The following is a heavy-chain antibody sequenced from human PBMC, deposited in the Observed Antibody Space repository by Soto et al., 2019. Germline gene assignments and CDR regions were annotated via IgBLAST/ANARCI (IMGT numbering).Heavy chain of an antibody. CDR3: ARALDNWNDSNWFDP. CDR2: IIPIFGTA. CDR1: GGTFSSYA. D-gene: IGHD1-20*01. V-gene: IGHV1-69*12. J-gene: IGHJ5*02. Sequence: QVQLVQSGAEVKKPGSSVKVSCKASGGTFSSYAISWVRQAPGQGLEWMGGIIPIFGTANYAQKFQGRVTSXXDXSXXTAYMELSSLRSEDTAVYYWARALDNWNDSNWFDPWGQGTLVTVSS.